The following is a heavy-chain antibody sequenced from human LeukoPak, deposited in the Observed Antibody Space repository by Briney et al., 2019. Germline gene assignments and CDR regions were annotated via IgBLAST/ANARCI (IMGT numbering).Heavy chain of an antibody. CDR3: ARLTYYYDSSGYYVGDY. D-gene: IGHD3-22*01. CDR1: GGSISSSSYY. V-gene: IGHV4-39*07. CDR2: IYYSGST. Sequence: PSETLSLTCTVSGGSISSSSYYWGWIRQPPGKGLEWIGSIYYSGSTYYNPSLKSRVTISVDTSKNQFSLKLSSVTAADTAVYYCARLTYYYDSSGYYVGDYWGQGTLVTVSS. J-gene: IGHJ4*02.